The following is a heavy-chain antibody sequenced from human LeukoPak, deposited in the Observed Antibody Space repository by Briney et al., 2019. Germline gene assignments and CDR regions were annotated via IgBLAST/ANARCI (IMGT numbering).Heavy chain of an antibody. Sequence: SETLSLTCTVSGVSITSYYWSWIRQPAGKGLEWIGEINHSGSTNYNPSLKSRVTISVDTSKNQFSLKLSSVTAADTAVYYCARGLPLSDIVVVVAATFFDYWGQGTLVTVSS. J-gene: IGHJ4*02. D-gene: IGHD2-15*01. V-gene: IGHV4-34*01. CDR1: GVSITSYY. CDR3: ARGLPLSDIVVVVAATFFDY. CDR2: INHSGST.